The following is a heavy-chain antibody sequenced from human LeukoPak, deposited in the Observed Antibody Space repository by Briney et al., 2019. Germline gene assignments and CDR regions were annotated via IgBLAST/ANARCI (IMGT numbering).Heavy chain of an antibody. CDR3: ARRGSILSGKFDF. V-gene: IGHV4-39*01. J-gene: IGHJ4*02. Sequence: PSETLSLTCTVSGGSISSSSYYWGWIRQPPGKGLEWIGSIYYSGSTYYNPSLKSRVTISVDTSKSQFSLNLTSVTAADTAVYYCARRGSILSGKFDFWGQGILVTVSS. D-gene: IGHD3-10*01. CDR1: GGSISSSSYY. CDR2: IYYSGST.